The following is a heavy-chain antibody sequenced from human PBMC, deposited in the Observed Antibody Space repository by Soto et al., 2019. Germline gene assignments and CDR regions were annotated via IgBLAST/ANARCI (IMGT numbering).Heavy chain of an antibody. J-gene: IGHJ6*02. CDR1: GYSFTSYW. CDR2: IYPGDSDT. Sequence: GESLKISCKGSGYSFTSYWIGWVRQMPGKGLEWMGIIYPGDSDTRYSPSFQGQVTISADKSISTAYLQWSSLKASDTAMYYCARRNRLGPYYYYGMDVWGQGTTVTVSS. V-gene: IGHV5-51*01. CDR3: ARRNRLGPYYYYGMDV. D-gene: IGHD5-12*01.